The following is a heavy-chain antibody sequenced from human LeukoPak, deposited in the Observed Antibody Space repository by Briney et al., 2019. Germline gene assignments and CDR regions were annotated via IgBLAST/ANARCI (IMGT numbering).Heavy chain of an antibody. CDR3: ARGPTYCSSSSCLQGE. CDR1: GGSISSGSYY. CDR2: IYTSGST. D-gene: IGHD2-15*01. Sequence: SQTLSLTCTVSGGSISSGSYYWSWIRQPAGKGLEWIGRIYTSGSTNYNPSLKSRVTISVDTSKNQFSLKLSSVTAADTAVYCCARGPTYCSSSSCLQGEWGQGTLVTVSS. J-gene: IGHJ4*02. V-gene: IGHV4-61*02.